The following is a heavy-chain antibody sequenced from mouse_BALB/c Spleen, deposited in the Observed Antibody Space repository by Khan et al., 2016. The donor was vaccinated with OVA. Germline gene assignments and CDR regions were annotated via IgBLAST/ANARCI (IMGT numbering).Heavy chain of an antibody. D-gene: IGHD2-12*01. J-gene: IGHJ3*01. CDR2: IWSGGST. V-gene: IGHV2-4-1*01. CDR1: GFSLITYG. Sequence: VQLVESGPGLVQPSQNLSITCTVSGFSLITYGVHWVRQSPGKGLEWLGVIWSGGSTDYNEAFISRLSISKDNSKSQVFFKMNSLQSDDTAIYXCARSSYRYDFTYWGRGTLVTVSS. CDR3: ARSSYRYDFTY.